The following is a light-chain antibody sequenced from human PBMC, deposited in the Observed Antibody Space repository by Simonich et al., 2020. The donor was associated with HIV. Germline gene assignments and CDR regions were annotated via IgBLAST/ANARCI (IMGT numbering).Light chain of an antibody. V-gene: IGLV6-57*03. Sequence: NFMLTQPHSVSESPGKPVTISCTRRSGSIASTSVPWYQQRPGRAPPTVIYEDNPRPSGVPDRFSGSIDSSSNSASLTISGLKTEDEADYYCQSYDTSNQVFGGGTKLTVL. J-gene: IGLJ3*02. CDR2: EDN. CDR3: QSYDTSNQV. CDR1: SGSIASTS.